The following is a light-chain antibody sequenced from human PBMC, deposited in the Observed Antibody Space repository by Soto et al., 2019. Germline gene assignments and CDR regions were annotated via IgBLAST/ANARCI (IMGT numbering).Light chain of an antibody. Sequence: EIVITHSPATLSWSPVERATLSCRASQSVSSYLAWYQQKPGQAPRLLIYDASNRATGIPARFSGSGSGTDFTLTISSLEPEDFAVYYCQQRSNWPPTFGQGTKV. J-gene: IGKJ1*01. CDR2: DAS. CDR3: QQRSNWPPT. V-gene: IGKV3-11*01. CDR1: QSVSSY.